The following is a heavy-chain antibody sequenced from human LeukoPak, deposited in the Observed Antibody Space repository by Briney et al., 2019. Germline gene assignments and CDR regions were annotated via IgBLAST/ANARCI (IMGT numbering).Heavy chain of an antibody. V-gene: IGHV3-49*04. Sequence: GGSLRLSCTASGFTFGDYAMSWVRQAPGKGLEWVGFIRGKAYGGTTEYAASVKGRFTISRDDSKSIAYLQMNSLKTEDTAVYYCTRDKGTMVRGTYYYYGMDVWGKGTTVTVSS. D-gene: IGHD3-10*01. J-gene: IGHJ6*04. CDR2: IRGKAYGGTT. CDR1: GFTFGDYA. CDR3: TRDKGTMVRGTYYYYGMDV.